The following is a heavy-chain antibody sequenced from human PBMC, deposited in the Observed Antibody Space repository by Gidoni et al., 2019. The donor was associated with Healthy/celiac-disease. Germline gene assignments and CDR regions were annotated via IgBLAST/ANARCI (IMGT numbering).Heavy chain of an antibody. V-gene: IGHV1-58*01. J-gene: IGHJ3*02. CDR1: GVTFTSSA. CDR3: AAGPGSWYDAFDI. Sequence: QMQLVQSGPEVKKPGTSVKVSCKASGVTFTSSAVQWVRQARGQRLEWIGWSVVGSGNTNYAQKFQERVTITRDMSTSTAYMELSSLRSEDTAVYYCAAGPGSWYDAFDIWGQGTMVTVSS. CDR2: SVVGSGNT. D-gene: IGHD6-13*01.